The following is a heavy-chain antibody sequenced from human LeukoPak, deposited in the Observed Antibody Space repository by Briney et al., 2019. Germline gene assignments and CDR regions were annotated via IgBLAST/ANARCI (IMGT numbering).Heavy chain of an antibody. CDR2: IYYSGST. J-gene: IGHJ3*02. D-gene: IGHD2-15*01. CDR1: GGSISSSSYY. V-gene: IGHV4-39*01. Sequence: PSETLSLTCTVSGGSISSSSYYWGWIRQPPGKGLEWIGSIYYSGSTYYNPSLKSRVTISVDTSKNQFSLKLSSVTAADTAVCYCARLVSYCSGGSCLDAFDIWGQGTMVTVSS. CDR3: ARLVSYCSGGSCLDAFDI.